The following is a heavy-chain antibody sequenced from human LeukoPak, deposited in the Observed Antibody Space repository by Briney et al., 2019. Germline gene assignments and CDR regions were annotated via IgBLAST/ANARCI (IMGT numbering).Heavy chain of an antibody. D-gene: IGHD5-24*01. CDR2: ISYSGST. V-gene: IGHV4-30-4*01. Sequence: SETLSLTCNVSGGSISSANLYWSWIRQPPGKGVEWIGYISYSGSTYYNASLKSRVTISFDTSNNRFSLKLTSMTAADTAIYFCARVDMATIFDYWGQGALVTVSS. J-gene: IGHJ4*02. CDR3: ARVDMATIFDY. CDR1: GGSISSANLY.